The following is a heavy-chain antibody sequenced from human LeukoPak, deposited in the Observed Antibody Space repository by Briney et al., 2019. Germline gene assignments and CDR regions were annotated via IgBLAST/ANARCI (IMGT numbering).Heavy chain of an antibody. CDR1: GYSFTSQW. Sequence: GESLKISCQGSGYSFTSQWIAWVRQMPGKGLEWMGIIYPGDSDIRNSPSFEGQVTFSADKSISTAYLQWSSLKASDTAMYYCARRMIRGIIWAFDIWGQGTMVTVSS. CDR3: ARRMIRGIIWAFDI. V-gene: IGHV5-51*01. CDR2: IYPGDSDI. J-gene: IGHJ3*02. D-gene: IGHD3-10*01.